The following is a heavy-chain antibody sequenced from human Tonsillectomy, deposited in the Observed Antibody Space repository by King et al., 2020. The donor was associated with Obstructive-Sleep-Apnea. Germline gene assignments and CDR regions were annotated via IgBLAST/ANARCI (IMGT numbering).Heavy chain of an antibody. J-gene: IGHJ5*02. CDR2: IISGSSAI. CDR3: ARERLAVAGTGWFDP. D-gene: IGHD6-19*01. V-gene: IGHV3-48*04. Sequence: VQLVEAGGGLVQPGGSLRLSCAASVFTFSSYNMNWVRQAPGKGLEWVSYIISGSSAIYYADSVKGRFTISRDNAKNSLYLHMNSLRAEDTAGYYCARERLAVAGTGWFDPWGQGTLVTVSS. CDR1: VFTFSSYN.